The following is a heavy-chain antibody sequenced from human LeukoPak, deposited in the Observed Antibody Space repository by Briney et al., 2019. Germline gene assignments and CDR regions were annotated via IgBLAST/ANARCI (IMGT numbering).Heavy chain of an antibody. CDR1: GITFSTYW. V-gene: IGHV3-7*03. J-gene: IGHJ4*02. CDR3: TRDKASSGRPAIFDY. CDR2: IKEDGSER. Sequence: PGGSLRLSCAASGITFSTYWMTWVRQAPGKGLEWVANIKEDGSERYYVDSVKGRFTISRDNAKNSLYLQMNSLRAEGTAVYYCTRDKASSGRPAIFDYWGQGTLVTVSS. D-gene: IGHD6-19*01.